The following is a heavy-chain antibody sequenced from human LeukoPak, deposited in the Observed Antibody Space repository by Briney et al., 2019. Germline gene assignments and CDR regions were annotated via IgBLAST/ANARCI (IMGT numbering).Heavy chain of an antibody. V-gene: IGHV3-23*01. J-gene: IGHJ4*02. Sequence: GGSLRLTCAASGFTFSNCDRSSRRQAPGRGLEWVSAISASAGSTYYADSVKGRFTISRDNSKNTVHLQLNSLRAEDTAFYYCSRARGSRWAEKAFDCWGQGTLVTVSS. D-gene: IGHD6-13*01. CDR2: ISASAGST. CDR1: GFTFSNCD. CDR3: SRARGSRWAEKAFDC.